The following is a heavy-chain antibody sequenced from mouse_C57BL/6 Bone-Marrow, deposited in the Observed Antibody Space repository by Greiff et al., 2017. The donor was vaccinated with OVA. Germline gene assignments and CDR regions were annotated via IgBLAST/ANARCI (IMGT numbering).Heavy chain of an antibody. CDR1: GYTFTSYG. Sequence: LVESGAELARPGASVKLSCKASGYTFTSYGISWVKQRTGQGLEWIGEIYPRSGNTYYNEKFKGKATLTADKSSSTAYMELRSLTSEDSAVYFCARGGELGPYWGQGTTLTVSS. D-gene: IGHD4-1*01. CDR2: IYPRSGNT. V-gene: IGHV1-81*01. J-gene: IGHJ2*01. CDR3: ARGGELGPY.